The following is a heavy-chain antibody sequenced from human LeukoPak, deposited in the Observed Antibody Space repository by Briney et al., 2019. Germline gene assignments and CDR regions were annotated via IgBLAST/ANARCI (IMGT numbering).Heavy chain of an antibody. CDR1: GGSISSNY. Sequence: SETLSLTCSVSGGSISSNYWSWIRQPPGGALEWMGYIHSTGSTNSNPSLKGRVTISLDTSKNQFSLKLSSVTAADTAVYYCARVGGITMIVKVFDPWGQGTLVTVSS. D-gene: IGHD3-22*01. J-gene: IGHJ5*02. CDR3: ARVGGITMIVKVFDP. CDR2: IHSTGST. V-gene: IGHV4-59*12.